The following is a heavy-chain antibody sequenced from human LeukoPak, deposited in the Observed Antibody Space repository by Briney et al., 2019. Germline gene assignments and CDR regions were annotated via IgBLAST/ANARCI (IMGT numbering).Heavy chain of an antibody. CDR1: GFTFSSYE. CDR3: AGGWGSGDY. CDR2: ISSSGNTI. J-gene: IGHJ4*02. Sequence: PGGSLRLSCAASGFTFSSYEMNWVLQAPGKGLQWVSYISSSGNTIYYADSVKGRFTISRDNAKNSLYLQMNSLRAEDTAVYYCAGGWGSGDYWGQGTLVTVSS. D-gene: IGHD7-27*01. V-gene: IGHV3-48*03.